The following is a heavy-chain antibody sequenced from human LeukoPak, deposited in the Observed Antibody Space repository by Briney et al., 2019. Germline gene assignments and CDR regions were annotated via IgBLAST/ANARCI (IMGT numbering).Heavy chain of an antibody. V-gene: IGHV3-48*02. CDR3: ARSANPGVHEFDP. Sequence: PGGSLRLSCEASGFTFSSYAMAWVRQAPGKGLEWLSYITSSSNINYADSVKCRFTISRDNAKNSLYLQMNSLRDEDTAVYYCARSANPGVHEFDPWGQGTLVTVSS. CDR2: ITSSSNI. CDR1: GFTFSSYA. D-gene: IGHD6-6*01. J-gene: IGHJ5*02.